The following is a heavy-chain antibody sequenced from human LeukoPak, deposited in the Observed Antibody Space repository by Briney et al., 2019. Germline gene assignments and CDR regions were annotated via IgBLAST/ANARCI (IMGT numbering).Heavy chain of an antibody. CDR2: INTDGSST. V-gene: IGHV3-74*01. CDR1: GFTFSSYW. Sequence: SGGSLRLSCAASGFTFSSYWMHWVRQAPGKGLVWVSRINTDGSSTSYADSVKGRFTISRDNAKNTLYLQMNSLRAEDTAVYYCAKDNDDFWSGYSHFDYWGQGTLVTVSS. CDR3: AKDNDDFWSGYSHFDY. J-gene: IGHJ4*02. D-gene: IGHD3-3*01.